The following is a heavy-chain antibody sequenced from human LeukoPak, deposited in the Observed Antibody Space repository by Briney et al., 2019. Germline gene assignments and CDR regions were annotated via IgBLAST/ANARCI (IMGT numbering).Heavy chain of an antibody. CDR3: ARRGGLQRRGLSFDY. CDR2: ISAYNGNT. J-gene: IGHJ4*02. D-gene: IGHD4-11*01. V-gene: IGHV1-18*01. Sequence: GASVKVSCKASGYTFTSYGISWVRQAPGQGLEWMGWISAYNGNTNYAQKLQGRVTMTTDTSTSTAYMELRSLRSDDTAVYYCARRGGLQRRGLSFDYWGQGTLVTVSS. CDR1: GYTFTSYG.